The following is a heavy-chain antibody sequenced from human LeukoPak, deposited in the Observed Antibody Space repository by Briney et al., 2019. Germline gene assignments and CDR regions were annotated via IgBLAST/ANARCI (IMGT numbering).Heavy chain of an antibody. J-gene: IGHJ4*02. CDR2: INPNSGGT. CDR1: GYTFTGYY. CDR3: ARGSHYDFWSGYYRHFDY. D-gene: IGHD3-3*01. V-gene: IGHV1-2*04. Sequence: ASVKVSCKASGYTFTGYYMHWVRQAPGQGLEWVGWINPNSGGTNYAQKFQGWVTMTRDTSISTAYMELSRLRSDDTAVYYCARGSHYDFWSGYYRHFDYWGQGTLVTVSS.